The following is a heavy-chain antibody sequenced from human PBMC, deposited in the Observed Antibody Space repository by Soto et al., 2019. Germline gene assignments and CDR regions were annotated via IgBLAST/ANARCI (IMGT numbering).Heavy chain of an antibody. V-gene: IGHV4-39*01. Sequence: SETLSLTCTVSGGSISSSSYYWGWIRQPPGKGLEWIGSIYYSGSTYYNPSLKSRVTISVDTSKNQFSLKLSSVTAADTAVYYCARLGVLLWFGELSPRKYFAYWGQGTLVTVSS. CDR3: ARLGVLLWFGELSPRKYFAY. J-gene: IGHJ4*02. CDR2: IYYSGST. D-gene: IGHD3-10*01. CDR1: GGSISSSSYY.